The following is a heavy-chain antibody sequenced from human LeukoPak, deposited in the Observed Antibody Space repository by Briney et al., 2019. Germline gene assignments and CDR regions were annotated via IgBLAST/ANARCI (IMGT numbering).Heavy chain of an antibody. D-gene: IGHD3-22*01. V-gene: IGHV3-30*02. CDR1: GFTFSSYG. J-gene: IGHJ3*01. CDR2: IWYDGSNK. CDR3: AKDWYDSSGPILKV. Sequence: PGGSLRLSCAASGFTFSSYGMHWVRQAPGKGLEWVAVIWYDGSNKYYADSVKGRFTISRDNSKNTLYLQMNSLRAEDTAVYYCAKDWYDSSGPILKVWGQGTMVTVSS.